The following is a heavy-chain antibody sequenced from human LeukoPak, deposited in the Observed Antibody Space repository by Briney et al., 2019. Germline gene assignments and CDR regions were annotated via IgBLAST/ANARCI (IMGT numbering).Heavy chain of an antibody. V-gene: IGHV1-18*01. CDR2: ISTDNGNT. D-gene: IGHD6-19*01. CDR3: ARLSRGQWLFDY. Sequence: ASVKVSCKASGYILSNYGISWVRQAPGQGLEWMGWISTDNGNTNYAQKLQGRVTMTTDISTRTAYMELRSLRSDDTAVYYCARLSRGQWLFDYWGQGTLVTVSS. CDR1: GYILSNYG. J-gene: IGHJ4*02.